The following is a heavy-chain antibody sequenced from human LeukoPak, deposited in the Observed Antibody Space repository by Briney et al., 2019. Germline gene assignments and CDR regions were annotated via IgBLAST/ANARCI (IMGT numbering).Heavy chain of an antibody. CDR1: GFTVTSNY. V-gene: IGHV3-53*01. CDR2: TYSGGST. Sequence: GGSLRLSCAASGFTVTSNYMSWVRQAPGKGLEWVSVTYSGGSTNYADSVKGRFTISTDNSKNTLYLQMNSLRAEDTAVYYCARDSPVSGVDYWGQGTLVTVSS. CDR3: ARDSPVSGVDY. D-gene: IGHD6-19*01. J-gene: IGHJ4*02.